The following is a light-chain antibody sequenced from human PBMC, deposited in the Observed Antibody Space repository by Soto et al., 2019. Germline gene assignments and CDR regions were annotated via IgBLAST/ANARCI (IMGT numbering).Light chain of an antibody. CDR1: QTVRNSY. Sequence: EFVFTRSPVTLSFSPGERATLSSRASQTVRNSYLAWYQQKPGQAPRLLIYDASSRATGIPDRFSGGGSGTDFTLTISRLEPEDFAVYYCQQFSSYPLTFGGGTKVDIK. CDR2: DAS. J-gene: IGKJ4*01. CDR3: QQFSSYPLT. V-gene: IGKV3-20*01.